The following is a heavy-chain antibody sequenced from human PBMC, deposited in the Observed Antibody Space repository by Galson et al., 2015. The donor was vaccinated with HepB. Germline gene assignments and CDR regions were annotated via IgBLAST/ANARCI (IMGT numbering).Heavy chain of an antibody. CDR2: IWYDGSNI. CDR1: GFIFRSFG. CDR3: AKEALPDYGGITGFES. J-gene: IGHJ4*02. Sequence: SLRLSCAASGFIFRSFGMHWVRQAPGKGLEWVAVIWYDGSNIYYADSVKGRFTISRGTSKNTLYLQMNSLRAEDTAVYYCAKEALPDYGGITGFESWGQGTLVTVSS. V-gene: IGHV3-33*03. D-gene: IGHD4-23*01.